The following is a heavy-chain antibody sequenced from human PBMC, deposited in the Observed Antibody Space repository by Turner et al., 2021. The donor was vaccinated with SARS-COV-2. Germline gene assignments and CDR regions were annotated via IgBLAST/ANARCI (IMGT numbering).Heavy chain of an antibody. CDR2: VHYSGRT. Sequence: QVQLQESGPGLVKPSETLSLTCTVSGGSVSTGGHYWSWIRQRPGEGLGWIGFVHYSGRTDYTPSLKGRVTMSLNPSKDQFSLRLSSATAADTAVYYCASFKFGELWSYYFDRWGQGTQVTVSS. D-gene: IGHD3-10*01. CDR1: GGSVSTGGHY. V-gene: IGHV4-31*03. J-gene: IGHJ5*02. CDR3: ASFKFGELWSYYFDR.